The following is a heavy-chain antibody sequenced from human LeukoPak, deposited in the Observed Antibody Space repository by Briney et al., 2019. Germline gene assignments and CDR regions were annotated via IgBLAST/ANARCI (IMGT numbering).Heavy chain of an antibody. Sequence: GGSLRLSCAASGFTFDDYAMHWVRQAPGKGLEWVSGISWNSGSIGYADSVKGRFTISRDNAKNSLYLQMNSLRSDDTAVYYCAPDGLGYWGQGTLVTVSS. CDR2: ISWNSGSI. D-gene: IGHD6-6*01. V-gene: IGHV3-9*01. CDR1: GFTFDDYA. J-gene: IGHJ4*02. CDR3: APDGLGY.